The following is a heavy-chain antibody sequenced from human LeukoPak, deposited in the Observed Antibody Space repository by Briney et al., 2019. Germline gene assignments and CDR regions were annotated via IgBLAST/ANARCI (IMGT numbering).Heavy chain of an antibody. Sequence: GGSLRLSCAHSGFTLSRYWIRSVPQTPGKGLEWVAIILQDGSEKNYVAAETGRFNISRDNDKTSVYLQMKRLRAEYTAVYYCARAGAYSSASPAGLWGQGTLVTVSS. CDR1: GFTLSRYW. D-gene: IGHD3-22*01. V-gene: IGHV3-7*01. CDR3: ARAGAYSSASPAGL. J-gene: IGHJ4*02. CDR2: ILQDGSEK.